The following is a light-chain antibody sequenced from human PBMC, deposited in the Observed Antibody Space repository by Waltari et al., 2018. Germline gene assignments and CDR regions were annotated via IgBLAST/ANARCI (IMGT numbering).Light chain of an antibody. CDR2: QDT. J-gene: IGLJ3*02. CDR1: ILGNKY. V-gene: IGLV3-1*01. CDR3: QALGTGAWV. Sequence: SYELTQPPSVSVSPGQTASITCSVDILGNKYASWYQQKPGQSPLLVIYQDTKRPSEIPERFSGSKSANAATLTITGTQAVDEADYYCQALGTGAWVFGGGTKLTVL.